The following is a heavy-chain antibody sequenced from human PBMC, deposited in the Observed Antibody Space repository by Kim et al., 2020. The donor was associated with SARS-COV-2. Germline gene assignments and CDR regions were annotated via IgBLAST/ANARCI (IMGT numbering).Heavy chain of an antibody. V-gene: IGHV3-66*01. CDR3: ARGKGYSYGGRWKNWFDP. J-gene: IGHJ5*02. D-gene: IGHD5-18*01. Sequence: KGRFTISRENSKNALYLQMNSRRAEDTAVYYCARGKGYSYGGRWKNWFDPWGQGTLVTVSS.